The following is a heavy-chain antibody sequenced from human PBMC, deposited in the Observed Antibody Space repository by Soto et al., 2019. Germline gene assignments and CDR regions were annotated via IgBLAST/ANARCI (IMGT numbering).Heavy chain of an antibody. V-gene: IGHV4-34*01. CDR3: ARVYCSGCSCYSYYYYGMDV. CDR1: GGSFSGYY. Sequence: SEILSLTCAVYGGSFSGYYWSWIRQPPGKGLEWIGEINHSGSTNYNPSLKSRVTVSVDTSKNQFSLKLSSVTAADTAVYYCARVYCSGCSCYSYYYYGMDVWGQGTTVTVSS. J-gene: IGHJ6*02. CDR2: INHSGST. D-gene: IGHD2-15*01.